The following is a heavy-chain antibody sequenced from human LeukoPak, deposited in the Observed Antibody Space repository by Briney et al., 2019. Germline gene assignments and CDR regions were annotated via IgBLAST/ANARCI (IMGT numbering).Heavy chain of an antibody. J-gene: IGHJ4*01. V-gene: IGHV3-23*01. D-gene: IGHD2-15*01. CDR1: GFTFSSYA. CDR3: AKELLSSILAVVAADY. Sequence: GGSLRLSCAASGFTFSSYAVSWVRQAPGKGLEWVSDISGSGGSTYYADSVKGRFTTSRDNSKNTLYLQMNSLRTEDTALYYGAKELLSSILAVVAADYRGHGTLVTVSS. CDR2: ISGSGGST.